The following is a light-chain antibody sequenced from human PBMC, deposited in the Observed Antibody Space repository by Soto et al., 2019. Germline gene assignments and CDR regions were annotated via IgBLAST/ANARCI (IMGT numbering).Light chain of an antibody. V-gene: IGLV1-44*01. CDR1: GSSIGTNT. CDR3: AAWDGSLNNVL. CDR2: GDN. Sequence: QPVLTQPPSASGTPGQRVTISCSGSGSSIGTNTVNWYRQLPGTAPKLLIYGDNQRPSGVPDRFSVSKSGTSASLAISGLQSEDEAEYYCAAWDGSLNNVLFGGGTKLTVL. J-gene: IGLJ2*01.